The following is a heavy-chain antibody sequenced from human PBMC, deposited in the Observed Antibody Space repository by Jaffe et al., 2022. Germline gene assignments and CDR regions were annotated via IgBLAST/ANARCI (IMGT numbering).Heavy chain of an antibody. CDR2: INGRGDDT. V-gene: IGHV3-23*01. J-gene: IGHJ4*02. CDR3: AKDVRRWMYSTAESDY. D-gene: IGHD2-21*01. CDR1: GFTFSNYA. Sequence: EVQLLESGGGLVQPGGSLRLSCSTSGFTFSNYAMSWVRQAPGKGLEWVSSINGRGDDTYYADSVKGRFTISRVNSKNTVNLQMNSLRVDDTALYYCAKDVRRWMYSTAESDYWGQGTLVTVSS.